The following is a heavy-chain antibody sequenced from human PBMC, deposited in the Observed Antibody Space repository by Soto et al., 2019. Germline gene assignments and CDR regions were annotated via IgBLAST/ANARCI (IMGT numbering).Heavy chain of an antibody. J-gene: IGHJ5*02. CDR2: ISSSSSYI. V-gene: IGHV3-21*01. D-gene: IGHD2-15*01. Sequence: EVQLVESGGGLVKPGGSLRLSCAASGFTFSSYSMNWVRQAPGKGLEWVSSISSSSSYIYYADSVKGRFTISRDNAKNSLYLQMNSLRAEDTAVYYSARGCSGGSCYSFYNWFDPWGQGTLVTVSS. CDR3: ARGCSGGSCYSFYNWFDP. CDR1: GFTFSSYS.